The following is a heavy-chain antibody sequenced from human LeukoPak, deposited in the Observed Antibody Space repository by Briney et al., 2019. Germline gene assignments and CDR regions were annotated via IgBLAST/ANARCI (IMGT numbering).Heavy chain of an antibody. D-gene: IGHD3-22*01. CDR3: ARVDGGYYSNWFDP. CDR1: GNYL. J-gene: IGHJ5*02. Sequence: PGGSLRLSCAASGNYLMHWVRQVPGKGLVWVTHINSDGSWTSYADSVKGRFTISKDNAKNSLYLQMNSLRAEDTAVYYCARVDGGYYSNWFDPWGQGTLVTVSS. V-gene: IGHV3-74*01. CDR2: INSDGSWT.